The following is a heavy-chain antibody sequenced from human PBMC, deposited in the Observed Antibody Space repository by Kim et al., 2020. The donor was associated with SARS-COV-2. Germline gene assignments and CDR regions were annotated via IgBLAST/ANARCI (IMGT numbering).Heavy chain of an antibody. CDR2: IYYSGST. J-gene: IGHJ4*02. CDR1: GGSISSSSYY. CDR3: ARSPATAIPDYFDY. V-gene: IGHV4-39*01. Sequence: SETLSLTCTVSGGSISSSSYYWGWIRQPPGKGLEWIGSIYYSGSTYYNPSLKSRVTISVDTSKNQFSLKLSSVTAADTAVYYCARSPATAIPDYFDYWGQGTLVTVSS. D-gene: IGHD2-2*02.